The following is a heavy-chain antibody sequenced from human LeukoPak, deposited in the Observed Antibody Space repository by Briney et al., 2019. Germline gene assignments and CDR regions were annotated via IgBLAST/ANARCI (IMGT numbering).Heavy chain of an antibody. CDR2: IWYDGSNK. CDR3: ARDQRVAYSSSWYGGAFDI. D-gene: IGHD6-13*01. Sequence: GGSLRLSCAASGFTFSSYGMHWVRQAPGKGLEWVAVIWYDGSNKYYADSVKGRFTIPRDNSKNTLYLQMNSLRAEDTAVYYCARDQRVAYSSSWYGGAFDIWGQGTMVTVSS. J-gene: IGHJ3*02. V-gene: IGHV3-33*01. CDR1: GFTFSSYG.